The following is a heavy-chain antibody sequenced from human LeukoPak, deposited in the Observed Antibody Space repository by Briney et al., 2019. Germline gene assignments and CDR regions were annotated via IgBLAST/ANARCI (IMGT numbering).Heavy chain of an antibody. D-gene: IGHD1-26*01. J-gene: IGHJ5*02. CDR2: INPSGGST. CDR3: ARGRVGATTSNWFDP. Sequence: ASVKVSCKASGYTFTSYYMHWVRQAPGQGLEWMGIINPSGGSTSYAQKFQGRVTMTRDMSTSTVYMELSSLRSEDTAVYYCARGRVGATTSNWFDPWGQRTLVTVSS. CDR1: GYTFTSYY. V-gene: IGHV1-46*01.